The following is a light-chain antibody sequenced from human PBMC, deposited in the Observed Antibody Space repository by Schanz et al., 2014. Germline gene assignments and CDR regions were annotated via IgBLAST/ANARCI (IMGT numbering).Light chain of an antibody. J-gene: IGKJ1*01. V-gene: IGKV3-20*01. CDR1: QSVSNK. Sequence: ENVLTQSPGTLSVSPGEGATLSCTGSQSVSNKLAWYQQKPGQAPRLLIYGASTRATGIPARFSGSGSGTDFTLTISRLEPEDFAVYYCQQYDSSLTWTFGQGTKLEIK. CDR3: QQYDSSLTWT. CDR2: GAS.